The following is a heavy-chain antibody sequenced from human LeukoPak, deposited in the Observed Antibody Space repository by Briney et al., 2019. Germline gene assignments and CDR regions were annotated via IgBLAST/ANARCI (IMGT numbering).Heavy chain of an antibody. D-gene: IGHD1-14*01. CDR2: IRYDGNNK. Sequence: PGGSLRLSCAASGFTFSSYGMHWVRQAPGKGLEWVAFIRYDGNNKLYADSMKGRFTISRDNSKNTLYLHINSLRAEDTALYYCVKDNPLDYWGQGTLVIVSS. CDR3: VKDNPLDY. V-gene: IGHV3-30*02. J-gene: IGHJ4*02. CDR1: GFTFSSYG.